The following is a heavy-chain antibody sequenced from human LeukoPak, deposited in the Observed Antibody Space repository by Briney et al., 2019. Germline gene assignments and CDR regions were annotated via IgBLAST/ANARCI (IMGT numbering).Heavy chain of an antibody. CDR3: AQTTPPYCSSTSCYSGNWFDP. Sequence: PGGSLRRYCAASGFTFSSYSMNWVRQAPGKGLEWVSSISSSSSYIYYADSVKGRFTISRDNAKNSLYLQMSSLRSEDTAVYYCAQTTPPYCSSTSCYSGNWFDPWGQGTLVTVSS. V-gene: IGHV3-21*04. J-gene: IGHJ5*02. CDR1: GFTFSSYS. D-gene: IGHD2-2*01. CDR2: ISSSSSYI.